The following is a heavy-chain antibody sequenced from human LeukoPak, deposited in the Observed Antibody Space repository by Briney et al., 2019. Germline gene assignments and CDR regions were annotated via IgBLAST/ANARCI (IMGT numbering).Heavy chain of an antibody. CDR3: TRRFTWELLNLGSFDP. J-gene: IGHJ5*02. CDR2: IRSKAYGGTT. D-gene: IGHD1-26*01. V-gene: IGHV3-49*03. Sequence: GGSLRLSCTASGFTFGDYAMSWLRQAPGKGLEWVGFIRSKAYGGTTEYAASVKGRFTISRDDSKSIAYLQMNSLKTEDTAVYYCTRRFTWELLNLGSFDPWGQGTLVTVSS. CDR1: GFTFGDYA.